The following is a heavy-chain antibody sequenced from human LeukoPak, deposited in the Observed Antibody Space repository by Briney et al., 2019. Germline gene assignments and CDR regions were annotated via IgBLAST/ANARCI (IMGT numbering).Heavy chain of an antibody. CDR1: GFTLSSNY. Sequence: GGSLRLSCAPSGFTLSSNYMNWVRQAPGKGLEWVSVIYSGGSTYYADSVKGRFTISRDNSRNTLYLQMNSLRAEDTAVYYCARGGGSSWYYYWGQGTLVTVSS. V-gene: IGHV3-53*01. J-gene: IGHJ4*02. CDR2: IYSGGST. CDR3: ARGGGSSWYYY. D-gene: IGHD6-13*01.